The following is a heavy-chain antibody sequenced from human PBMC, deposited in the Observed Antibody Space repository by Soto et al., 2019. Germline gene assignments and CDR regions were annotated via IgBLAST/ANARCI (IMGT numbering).Heavy chain of an antibody. CDR3: ARRYGYSFDY. CDR1: GGSISSYY. CDR2: INYSGST. Sequence: QVQLQESGPGLVKPSETLSLTCTVSGGSISSYYWSWIRQPPGKGLEWIGYINYSGSTNYNPSLXSXAXIXXDTSKDQFSLKLSSGTAADTAVYYCARRYGYSFDYWGQGTLVTVSS. V-gene: IGHV4-59*08. J-gene: IGHJ4*02. D-gene: IGHD1-1*01.